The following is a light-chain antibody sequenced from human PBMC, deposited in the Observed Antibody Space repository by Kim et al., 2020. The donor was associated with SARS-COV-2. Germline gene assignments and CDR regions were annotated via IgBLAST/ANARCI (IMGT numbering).Light chain of an antibody. CDR3: ATWDVGLDSHV. CDR2: SDY. V-gene: IGLV1-44*01. Sequence: GQRVTISCSGSYANVGSHSVSWYQQFPGATPSLLIYSDYQRPSGVPDRFSGFKSGATASLAISGLQSQDEAEYFCATWDVGLDSHVFGTGTKVTVL. J-gene: IGLJ1*01. CDR1: YANVGSHS.